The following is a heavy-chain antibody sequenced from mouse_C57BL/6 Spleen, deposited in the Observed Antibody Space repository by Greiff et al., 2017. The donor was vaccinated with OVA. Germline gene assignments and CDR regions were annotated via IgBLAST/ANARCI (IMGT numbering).Heavy chain of an antibody. CDR3: AQCLCGNYDAMDY. CDR2: IRFKSDDYTT. J-gene: IGHJ4*01. CDR1: GFTFSNYW. V-gene: IGHV6-3*01. D-gene: IGHD2-1*01. Sequence: EVQLVESGGGLVQPGGSMKLSCVASGFTFSNYWMNWVRQSPEKGLEWVGQIRFKSDDYTTNYAESVKGRFTISRDDSKRSVYLKMNDSRAEDTGIYYCAQCLCGNYDAMDYWGQGTSVTVSS.